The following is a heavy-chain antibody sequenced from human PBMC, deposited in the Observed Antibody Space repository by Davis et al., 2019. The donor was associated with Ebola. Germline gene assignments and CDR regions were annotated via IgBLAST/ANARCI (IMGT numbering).Heavy chain of an antibody. CDR2: VVPAVGVV. V-gene: IGHV1-69*02. CDR3: ARGLVERGGWWFDP. Sequence: SVKVSCKASGGSFTSYTITWVRQAPGQGLEWMGRVVPAVGVVNYAQKFKGRVTIAADKSTNTANMEISSLRYEDTAVYFCARGLVERGGWWFDPWGQGTLVTVSS. D-gene: IGHD3-10*01. J-gene: IGHJ5*02. CDR1: GGSFTSYT.